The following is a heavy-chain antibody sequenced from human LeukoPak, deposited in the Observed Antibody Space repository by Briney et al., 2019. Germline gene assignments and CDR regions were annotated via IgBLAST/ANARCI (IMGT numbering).Heavy chain of an antibody. V-gene: IGHV4-39*02. D-gene: IGHD3-22*01. CDR2: IYYTGST. J-gene: IGHJ2*01. Sequence: KPSETLSLTCAVSGDSISRSGYYWAWIRLPPGKGLEWIGNIYYTGSTSYNSSLKSRVIMSVDTSKNHFSLNLSSVTAADTAVYYCARVPYYFDLSSSSFDVWGRGAVVTVSS. CDR1: GDSISRSGYY. CDR3: ARVPYYFDLSSSSFDV.